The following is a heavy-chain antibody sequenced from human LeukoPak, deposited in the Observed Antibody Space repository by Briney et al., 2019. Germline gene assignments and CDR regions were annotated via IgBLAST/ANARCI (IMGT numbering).Heavy chain of an antibody. CDR2: ISGSGGST. V-gene: IGHV3-23*01. CDR3: AKDSGLYSYGGRYDY. D-gene: IGHD5-18*01. J-gene: IGHJ4*02. Sequence: GGSLRLSCAASGFTFSSYAMSWVRQAPGKGLEWVSAISGSGGSTYYADSVKGRFTISRDNSKNTLYLQMNSLRAEDTAVYYCAKDSGLYSYGGRYDYWGQGTLVTVPS. CDR1: GFTFSSYA.